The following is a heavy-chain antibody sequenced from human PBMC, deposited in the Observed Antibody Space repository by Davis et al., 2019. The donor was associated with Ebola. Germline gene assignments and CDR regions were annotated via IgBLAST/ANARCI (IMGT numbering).Heavy chain of an antibody. J-gene: IGHJ5*02. V-gene: IGHV4-59*12. CDR2: IYYSGST. CDR1: GGSISSYY. CDR3: AIAPHRYYDFWSGYRQRGWFDP. D-gene: IGHD3-3*01. Sequence: PSETLSLTCTVSGGSISSYYWSWIRQPPGKGLEWIGYIYYSGSTNYNPSLKSRVTISVDTSKNQFSLRLSSVTAADTAVYYCAIAPHRYYDFWSGYRQRGWFDPWGQGTLVTVSS.